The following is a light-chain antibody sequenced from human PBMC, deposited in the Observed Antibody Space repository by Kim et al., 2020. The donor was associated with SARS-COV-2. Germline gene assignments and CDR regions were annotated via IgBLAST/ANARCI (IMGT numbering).Light chain of an antibody. V-gene: IGLV1-44*01. Sequence: QSVLTQAPSASGTPGQRVAISCFGSNSNVGDNTVNWYQQLPGTAPKLLIYTDNQRPSGVPDRFSGSKSGTSASLAISGLQSEDEADYYCAAWDDSLNVLVYGGGTKLTVL. CDR2: TDN. J-gene: IGLJ3*02. CDR3: AAWDDSLNVLV. CDR1: NSNVGDNT.